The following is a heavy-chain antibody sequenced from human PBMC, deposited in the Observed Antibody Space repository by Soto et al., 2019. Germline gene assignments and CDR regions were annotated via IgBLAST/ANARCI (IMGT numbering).Heavy chain of an antibody. CDR1: GGSISSGGYS. CDR3: ARGVDTAMVSGYYYGMDV. V-gene: IGHV4-30-2*01. Sequence: NPSETLSLTCAVSGGSISSGGYSWSWIRQPPGKGLEWIGYIYHSGSTYYNPSLKSRVTISVDRSKNQFSLKLSSVTAADTAVYYCARGVDTAMVSGYYYGMDVWGQGTTVTVSS. CDR2: IYHSGST. J-gene: IGHJ6*02. D-gene: IGHD5-18*01.